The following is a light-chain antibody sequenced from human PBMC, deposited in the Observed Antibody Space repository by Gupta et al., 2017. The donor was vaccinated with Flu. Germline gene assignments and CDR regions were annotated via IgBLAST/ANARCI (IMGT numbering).Light chain of an antibody. V-gene: IGLV1-40*01. CDR1: SSNIGAGYD. CDR3: QSYDRSLSGYYV. Sequence: QSVLTQPPSVSGAPGRRVTISCTGSSSNIGAGYDVHCYQQVPGAAPKLLIYSNSNRPSGVPDRFSGSKSGTSASLAITGLQAEDEADYHCQSYDRSLSGYYVFGTGTKVSAL. J-gene: IGLJ1*01. CDR2: SNS.